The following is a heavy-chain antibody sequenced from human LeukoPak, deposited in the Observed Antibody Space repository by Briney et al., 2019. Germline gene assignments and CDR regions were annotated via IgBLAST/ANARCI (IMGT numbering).Heavy chain of an antibody. D-gene: IGHD4-17*01. CDR2: IYNSGST. CDR1: GGSISSYH. J-gene: IGHJ5*02. CDR3: ARAYDYGSSNWFDP. V-gene: IGHV4-4*07. Sequence: SETLSLTCTVSGGSISSYHWSWIRQPAGKGLEWIGRIYNSGSTNYNPSLRSRVTMSVDTSKNQFSLKLSSVTAADTAVYYCARAYDYGSSNWFDPWGQGTLVTVSS.